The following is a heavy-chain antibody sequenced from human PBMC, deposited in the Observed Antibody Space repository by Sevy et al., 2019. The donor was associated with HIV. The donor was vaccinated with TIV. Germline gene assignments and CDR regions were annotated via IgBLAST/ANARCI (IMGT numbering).Heavy chain of an antibody. CDR2: NIPILGSV. V-gene: IGHV1-69*13. CDR1: GGIFRSYG. J-gene: IGHJ4*02. D-gene: IGHD6-19*01. CDR3: ARGGGNGWYYFDY. Sequence: ASVKVSCKASGGIFRSYGISWVRQAPGQGLEWMGGNIPILGSVNYAQKFQGRVTITADESTQTAYMELSSLRSEDTAVYYCARGGGNGWYYFDYWGQETLVTVSS.